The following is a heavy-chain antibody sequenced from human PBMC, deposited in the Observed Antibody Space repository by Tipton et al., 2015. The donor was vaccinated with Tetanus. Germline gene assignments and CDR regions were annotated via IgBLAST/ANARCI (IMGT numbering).Heavy chain of an antibody. V-gene: IGHV3-23*01. CDR3: AKYGWNGVP. Sequence: GSLRLSCVGSGYTFKNFAMSWVRQAPGKGLEWVAGISGDGNGRFYADSVKGRFSISRDNSKDTLFLQMNSLRVEDTAIYYCAKYGWNGVPWGQGTLVPVSS. CDR2: ISGDGNGR. CDR1: GYTFKNFA. D-gene: IGHD1-1*01. J-gene: IGHJ5*02.